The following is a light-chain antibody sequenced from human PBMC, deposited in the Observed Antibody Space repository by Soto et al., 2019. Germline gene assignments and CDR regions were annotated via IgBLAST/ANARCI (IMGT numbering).Light chain of an antibody. CDR2: GAS. Sequence: VLTQSPGTLSLSPGERATLSCRASQSISSNYLGWYQQRPGQAPRLLIYGASSRAPGIPDRFSGSGSGTDFTLTISRLEPEDFAVYYCQQYGSSTQITFGQGTRLEIK. J-gene: IGKJ5*01. V-gene: IGKV3-20*01. CDR1: QSISSNY. CDR3: QQYGSSTQIT.